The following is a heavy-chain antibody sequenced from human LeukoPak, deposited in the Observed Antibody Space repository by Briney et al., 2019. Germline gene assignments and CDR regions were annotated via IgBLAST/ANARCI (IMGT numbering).Heavy chain of an antibody. J-gene: IGHJ5*02. Sequence: SETLSLTCTVSGGSISSYYWSWIRHPPGKGLEWIGYIYYSGSTKYNPSLKSRVTISGDTSKNQFSLKLSSVTAADTAVYYCTRRGGSSSSDWFDPWGQGTLVIVSS. CDR1: GGSISSYY. CDR3: TRRGGSSSSDWFDP. CDR2: IYYSGST. D-gene: IGHD6-6*01. V-gene: IGHV4-59*08.